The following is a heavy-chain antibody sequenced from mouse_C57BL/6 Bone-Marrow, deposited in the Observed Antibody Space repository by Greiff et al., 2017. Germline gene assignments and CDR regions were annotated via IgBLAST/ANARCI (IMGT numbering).Heavy chain of an antibody. Sequence: QVQPQQPGAEPVKPGASVKMSCKASGYTFTSYWITRVKQRPGQGLEWIGDIYPGSGSTNYNEKFKSKATLTVDTSPSTAYMQLSSLTSEDSAVYDWARPYYSNYWYFDVWGTGTTVTVSS. V-gene: IGHV1-55*01. CDR2: IYPGSGST. D-gene: IGHD2-5*01. CDR3: ARPYYSNYWYFDV. J-gene: IGHJ1*03. CDR1: GYTFTSYW.